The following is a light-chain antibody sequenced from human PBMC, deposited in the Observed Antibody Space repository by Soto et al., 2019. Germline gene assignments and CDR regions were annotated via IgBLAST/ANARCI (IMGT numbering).Light chain of an antibody. CDR2: KAS. V-gene: IGKV1-5*03. CDR3: RQYVSYPVT. CDR1: QSISNS. J-gene: IGKJ4*01. Sequence: DIQMTQSPSTLSASVGDRVTITCRASQSISNSLAWYQQKPGKAPNLLIYKASSLETGVPSRFSRSGSGTEFTLTISSLQPDDVATYYCRQYVSYPVTFGGGTKVEMK.